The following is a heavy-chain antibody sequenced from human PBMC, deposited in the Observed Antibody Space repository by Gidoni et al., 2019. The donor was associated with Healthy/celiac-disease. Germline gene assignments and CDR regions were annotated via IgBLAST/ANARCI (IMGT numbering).Heavy chain of an antibody. D-gene: IGHD1-26*01. CDR2: IDWDDDK. Sequence: QVTLRESGPALVKPTQTLTLTCTFSGFSLSTSGMCVSWIRQPPGKALEWLARIDWDDDKYYSTSLKTRLTISKDTSKNQVVLTMTNMDPVDTATYYCARTRIVGATYWFDPWGQGTLVTVSS. CDR3: ARTRIVGATYWFDP. CDR1: GFSLSTSGMC. V-gene: IGHV2-70*15. J-gene: IGHJ5*02.